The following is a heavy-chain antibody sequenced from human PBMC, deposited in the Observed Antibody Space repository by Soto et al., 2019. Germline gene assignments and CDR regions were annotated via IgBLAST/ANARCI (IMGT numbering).Heavy chain of an antibody. V-gene: IGHV1-69*12. CDR3: GGEGLDSSGWSFDY. Sequence: QVQLVQSGAEVKKPGSSVKVSCKASGGTFSSYAISWVRQAPGQGLEWMGGIIPIFGTANYEQKVQGRVTITADESTSTAYMELSSLRAEDTAVYYCGGEGLDSSGWSFDYWGQGTLVTVSS. CDR1: GGTFSSYA. D-gene: IGHD6-19*01. J-gene: IGHJ4*02. CDR2: IIPIFGTA.